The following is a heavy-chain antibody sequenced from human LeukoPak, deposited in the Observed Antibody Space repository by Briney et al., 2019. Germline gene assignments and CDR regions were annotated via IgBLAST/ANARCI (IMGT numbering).Heavy chain of an antibody. CDR2: ISGGGDNT. CDR1: GFPFSSYA. V-gene: IGHV3-23*01. J-gene: IGHJ4*02. CDR3: AKFWSGHLFPPYADH. D-gene: IGHD6-25*01. Sequence: PGGSLRLSCAASGFPFSSYAMTWVRQAPGKGLEWVSTISGGGDNTFYTDSVKGRFTISRDNSKNTLYLQMNSLRAEDTAVYFCAKFWSGHLFPPYADHWGQGTLVTVSS.